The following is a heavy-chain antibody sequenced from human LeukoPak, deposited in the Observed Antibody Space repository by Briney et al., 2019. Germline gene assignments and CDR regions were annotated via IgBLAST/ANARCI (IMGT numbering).Heavy chain of an antibody. Sequence: SETLSLTCTVSGGSISSQYWSWIRQPAGKGLEWIGRVYTDGTTSYNPSLKSRVTMSVDTSKNQFSLNLNSVTAADTAVYYCARVTAVEGGNSDFDYWGQGTLVTVSS. CDR3: ARVTAVEGGNSDFDY. CDR2: VYTDGTT. V-gene: IGHV4-4*07. D-gene: IGHD6-19*01. J-gene: IGHJ4*02. CDR1: GGSISSQY.